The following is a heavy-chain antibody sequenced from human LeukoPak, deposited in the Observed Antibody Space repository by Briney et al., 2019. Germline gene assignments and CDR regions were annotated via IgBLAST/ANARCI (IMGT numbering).Heavy chain of an antibody. V-gene: IGHV1-46*01. CDR1: GYTFTSYY. Sequence: ASVKVSCKASGYTFTSYYMHWVRQAPGQGLEWMGIINPSGGSTSYAQKFQGRVTMTRDTSTSTVYMELSSLRSEDTAVYYCARCRPYYYDSSGYNDYWGQGTLVTVSS. D-gene: IGHD3-22*01. J-gene: IGHJ4*02. CDR2: INPSGGST. CDR3: ARCRPYYYDSSGYNDY.